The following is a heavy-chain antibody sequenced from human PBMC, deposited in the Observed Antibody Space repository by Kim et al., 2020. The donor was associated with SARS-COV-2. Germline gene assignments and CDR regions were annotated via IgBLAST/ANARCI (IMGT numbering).Heavy chain of an antibody. J-gene: IGHJ4*02. CDR3: ARESGDIVVVPAATYFDY. Sequence: GRFTIARDNSKNTLYLKMNSLRAEDTAVYYCARESGDIVVVPAATYFDYWGQGTLVTVSS. D-gene: IGHD2-2*01. V-gene: IGHV3-30*07.